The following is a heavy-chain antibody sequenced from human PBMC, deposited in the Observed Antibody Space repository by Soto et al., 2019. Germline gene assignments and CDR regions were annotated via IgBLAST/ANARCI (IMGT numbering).Heavy chain of an antibody. V-gene: IGHV3-30-3*01. CDR3: ARGVEVDY. CDR2: ISYDGSNK. Sequence: AGGSLRLSCAASGFTFSSYAMHWVRQAPGKGLEWVAVISYDGSNKYYADSVKGRFTISRDNSKNTLYLQMNSLRAEDTAVYYCARGVEVDYWGQGTLVTVSS. D-gene: IGHD3-3*01. J-gene: IGHJ4*02. CDR1: GFTFSSYA.